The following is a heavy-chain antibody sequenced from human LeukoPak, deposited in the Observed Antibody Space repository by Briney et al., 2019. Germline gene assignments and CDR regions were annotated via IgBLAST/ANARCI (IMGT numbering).Heavy chain of an antibody. V-gene: IGHV4-59*01. D-gene: IGHD6-13*01. CDR3: ARVVFTGIAAAGHNWFDP. CDR2: IYYSGST. Sequence: SETLSLTCTVSGGSISSYYWSWIRQPPGKGLEWIGYIYYSGSTNYNPSLKSRVTISVDTSKNQFSLKLSSVTAADTAVYYCARVVFTGIAAAGHNWFDPWGQGTLVTVSS. J-gene: IGHJ5*02. CDR1: GGSISSYY.